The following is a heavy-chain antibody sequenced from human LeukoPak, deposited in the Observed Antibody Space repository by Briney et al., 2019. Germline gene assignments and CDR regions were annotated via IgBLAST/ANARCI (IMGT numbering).Heavy chain of an antibody. J-gene: IGHJ4*02. CDR1: GYTFTGYY. D-gene: IGHD6-13*01. V-gene: IGHV1-2*02. CDR3: ARNGYYSSSWYMNY. Sequence: GASVKVSCKASGYTFTGYYMLWVRQAPGQGLEWMGWINPNSGGTNYAQKFQGRVTMTRDTSISTAYMELSRLRSDDTAVYYCARNGYYSSSWYMNYWGQGTLVTVSS. CDR2: INPNSGGT.